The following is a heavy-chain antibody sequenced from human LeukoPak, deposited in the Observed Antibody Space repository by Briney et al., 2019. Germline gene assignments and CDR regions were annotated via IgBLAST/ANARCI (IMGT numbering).Heavy chain of an antibody. D-gene: IGHD3-16*01. CDR3: AKDGNGGFDY. CDR2: ISYDGSNK. J-gene: IGHJ4*02. V-gene: IGHV3-30*18. Sequence: PGRSLRLSCAASGFTFSSYGMHWVRQAPGKGLEWVAVISYDGSNKYYADSVKGRFTISRDNSKNTLYLQMNSLRAEDTAVYYCAKDGNGGFDYWGQGTLVTVSS. CDR1: GFTFSSYG.